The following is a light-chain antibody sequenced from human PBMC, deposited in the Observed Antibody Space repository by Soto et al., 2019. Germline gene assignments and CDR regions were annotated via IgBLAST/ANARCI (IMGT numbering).Light chain of an antibody. Sequence: EIVLTQSPGTLSLSPGERATLSCRASQSVSSTYLAWYQQKPGQAPRLLIYEASIRATGIPDRFSGSGSGTDFTLTISRLEPEDFAVYYCQQYGRSPGLITFGPGTKADIK. J-gene: IGKJ3*01. CDR2: EAS. CDR3: QQYGRSPGLIT. V-gene: IGKV3-20*01. CDR1: QSVSSTY.